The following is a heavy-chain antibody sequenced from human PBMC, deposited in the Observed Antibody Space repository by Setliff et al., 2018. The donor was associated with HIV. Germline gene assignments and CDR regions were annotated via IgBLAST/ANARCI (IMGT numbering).Heavy chain of an antibody. J-gene: IGHJ3*02. CDR2: IIPAFDTA. Sequence: ASVKVSCKASGGTFSSYAISWVRQAPGQGLEWMGGIIPAFDTASYAQNFQGRVAITADESTSTAYMELSGLTSEDTAVYYCARDQGFNDYVWGEYAFDIWGQGTMVTVSS. V-gene: IGHV1-69*13. D-gene: IGHD3-16*01. CDR3: ARDQGFNDYVWGEYAFDI. CDR1: GGTFSSYA.